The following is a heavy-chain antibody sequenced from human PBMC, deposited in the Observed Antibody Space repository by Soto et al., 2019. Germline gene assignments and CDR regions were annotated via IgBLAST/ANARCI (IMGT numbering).Heavy chain of an antibody. D-gene: IGHD3-22*01. CDR3: AKAGDSSGYYSRSPYYFDY. CDR1: GFTFSSYG. Sequence: QVQLVESGGGVVQPGRSLRLSCAASGFTFSSYGMHWVRQAPGKGLEWVAVISYDGSNKYYADSVKGRFTISRDNSKNTLYLQMNSLRAEDTAVYYCAKAGDSSGYYSRSPYYFDYWGQGTLVTVSS. V-gene: IGHV3-30*18. CDR2: ISYDGSNK. J-gene: IGHJ4*02.